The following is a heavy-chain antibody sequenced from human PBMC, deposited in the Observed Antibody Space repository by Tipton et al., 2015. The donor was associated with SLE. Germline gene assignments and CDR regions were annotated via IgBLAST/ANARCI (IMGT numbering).Heavy chain of an antibody. D-gene: IGHD2-15*01. CDR2: ISSSSSYI. J-gene: IGHJ4*02. V-gene: IGHV3-21*01. Sequence: SGFTFSSYSMNWVCQAPGKGLEWVSSISSSSSYIYYADSVKGRFTISRDNAKNSLYLQMNSLRAEDTAVYYCASDGVVVAARGQGTLVTVSS. CDR3: ASDGVVVAA. CDR1: GFTFSSYS.